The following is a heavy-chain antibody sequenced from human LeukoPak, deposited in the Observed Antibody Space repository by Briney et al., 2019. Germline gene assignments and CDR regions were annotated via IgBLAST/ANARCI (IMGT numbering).Heavy chain of an antibody. CDR3: ARGHYGMEV. CDR1: GFTFSDYY. J-gene: IGHJ6*02. V-gene: IGHV3-7*01. CDR2: IKTDGSQK. Sequence: PGGSLRLSCAASGFTFSDYYVTWIRQAPGKGLEWVATIKTDGSQKFHVESVEGRFIISRDNAKNSMYLQMNSLRAEDTAVYYCARGHYGMEVWGQGTTVAVTS.